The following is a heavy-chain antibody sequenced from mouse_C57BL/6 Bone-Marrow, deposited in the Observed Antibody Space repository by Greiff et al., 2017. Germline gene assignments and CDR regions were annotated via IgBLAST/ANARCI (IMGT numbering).Heavy chain of an antibody. V-gene: IGHV1-26*01. J-gene: IGHJ2*01. CDR2: INPNNGGT. Sequence: EVQLQQSGPELVKPGASVKISCKASGYTFTDYYMNWVKQSHGKSLEWIGDINPNNGGTSYNQKFKGKATLTVDKSSSTAYMELRSLTSEDSAVYYCAGGGYYFDYWGQGTTLTVSS. CDR1: GYTFTDYY. CDR3: AGGGYYFDY.